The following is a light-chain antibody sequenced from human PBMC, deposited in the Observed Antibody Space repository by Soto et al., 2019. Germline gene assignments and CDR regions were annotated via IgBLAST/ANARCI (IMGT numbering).Light chain of an antibody. J-gene: IGLJ2*01. CDR1: SSDVGAYNF. CDR2: EVS. Sequence: QSALTKPASVSGSPGQSITISCTGTSSDVGAYNFVSWYQQHPGKAPKLMIYEVSNRPSGVSDRFSGSKSDNTASLTISGLQAEDEADYYCSSYTRSSTLEFGGGTKLTVL. V-gene: IGLV2-14*01. CDR3: SSYTRSSTLE.